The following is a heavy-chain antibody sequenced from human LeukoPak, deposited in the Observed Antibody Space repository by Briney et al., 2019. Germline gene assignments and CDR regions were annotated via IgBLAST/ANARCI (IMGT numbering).Heavy chain of an antibody. Sequence: PGGSLRLSCATSGFTFTNYAMSWVRQAPGKGLEWVSSIPARLGRRYYADSVRGRFTISRDTSTNTLYLEMSSLRVEDTAMYFCAKDHLLCTSTSCYIDCFDSWGLGTLVTVSS. J-gene: IGHJ4*02. D-gene: IGHD2-2*02. CDR1: GFTFTNYA. CDR3: AKDHLLCTSTSCYIDCFDS. V-gene: IGHV3-23*01. CDR2: IPARLGRR.